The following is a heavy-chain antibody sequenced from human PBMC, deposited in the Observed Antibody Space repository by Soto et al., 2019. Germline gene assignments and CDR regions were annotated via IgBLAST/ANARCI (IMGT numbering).Heavy chain of an antibody. D-gene: IGHD6-13*01. CDR2: IYYSGST. V-gene: IGHV4-59*01. Sequence: PSETLSLTCTVSGGSISSYYWSWIRQPPGKGLEWIGYIYYSGSTNYNPSLKSRVTISVDTSKNQFSLKLSSVTAADTAVYYCARFYSSSWYFDYWGPGTLVTVSS. J-gene: IGHJ4*02. CDR3: ARFYSSSWYFDY. CDR1: GGSISSYY.